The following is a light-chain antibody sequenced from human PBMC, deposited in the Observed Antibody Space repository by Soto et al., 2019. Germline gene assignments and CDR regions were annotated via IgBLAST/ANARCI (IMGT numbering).Light chain of an antibody. J-gene: IGKJ4*01. CDR1: QTISSW. CDR3: QQYEELPLT. V-gene: IGKV1-5*01. CDR2: DAS. Sequence: DIQMTQSPSTLSGSVGDRVTITCRASQTISSWLAWYQQKPGKAPKLLISDASHLEPGVPSRFSGQRSGTDFTLIINSLQPEDFATYYCQQYEELPLTFGGGTKVDIK.